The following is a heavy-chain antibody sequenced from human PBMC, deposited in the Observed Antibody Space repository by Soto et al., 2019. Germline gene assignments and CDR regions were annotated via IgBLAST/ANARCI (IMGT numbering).Heavy chain of an antibody. CDR1: GFTFSSYG. CDR2: ISYDGSNK. V-gene: IGHV3-30*18. CDR3: AKDWHGLAVACSPTLGY. Sequence: QVQLVESGGGVVQPGRSLRLSCAASGFTFSSYGMHWVRQAPGKGLEWVAVISYDGSNKYYADSVKGRFTISRDNSKNTLYLQMNSLRAEDTAVYYCAKDWHGLAVACSPTLGYWGQGTLVTVSS. D-gene: IGHD6-19*01. J-gene: IGHJ4*02.